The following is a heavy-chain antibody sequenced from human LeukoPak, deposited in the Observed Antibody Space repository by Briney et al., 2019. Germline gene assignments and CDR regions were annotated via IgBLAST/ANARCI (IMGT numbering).Heavy chain of an antibody. CDR2: ISWNSGSI. Sequence: GGSLRLSCAASGFTFDDYAMHWVRQAPGKGLEWVSGISWNSGSIGYADSVKGRFTISRDNAKNSLYLQMNSLRAEDTALYYCAKDMKEYSYGYGSAFDTWGQGTMVTVSS. D-gene: IGHD5-18*01. CDR3: AKDMKEYSYGYGSAFDT. CDR1: GFTFDDYA. V-gene: IGHV3-9*01. J-gene: IGHJ3*02.